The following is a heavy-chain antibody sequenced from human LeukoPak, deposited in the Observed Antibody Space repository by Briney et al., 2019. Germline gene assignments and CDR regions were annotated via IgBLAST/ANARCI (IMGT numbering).Heavy chain of an antibody. Sequence: ASVKVSCKASGYTFTDYYMHWVRQAPGQGLEWMGWINPNSGGTSFAQKFLGRVTMTRDPSISTAYMELSRLRSDDTAVYYCARFVTATQAYYYYGMDVWGQGTTVTVSS. J-gene: IGHJ6*02. V-gene: IGHV1-2*02. D-gene: IGHD1/OR15-1a*01. CDR3: ARFVTATQAYYYYGMDV. CDR2: INPNSGGT. CDR1: GYTFTDYY.